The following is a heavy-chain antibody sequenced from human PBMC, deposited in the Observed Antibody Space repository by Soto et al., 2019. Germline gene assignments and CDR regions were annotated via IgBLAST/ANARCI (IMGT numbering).Heavy chain of an antibody. D-gene: IGHD2-8*01. Sequence: PGESLKISCKGSGYGFTSYWIGWVRQMPGKGLEWMGIIYPGDSDTRYSPSFQGQVTISADKSISTAYLQWSSLKASDTAMYYCARHTNGGYLWDYYYYYGMDVWGQGTTVTVSS. CDR3: ARHTNGGYLWDYYYYYGMDV. V-gene: IGHV5-51*01. CDR2: IYPGDSDT. CDR1: GYGFTSYW. J-gene: IGHJ6*02.